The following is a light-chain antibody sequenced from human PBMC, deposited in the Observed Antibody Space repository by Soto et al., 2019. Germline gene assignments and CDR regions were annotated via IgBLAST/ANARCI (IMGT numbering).Light chain of an antibody. CDR1: QSVSYN. CDR3: KKYNSWPLT. CDR2: GAS. V-gene: IGKV3-15*01. Sequence: EIVMTQSPVTLSVSPGERATLSCRASQSVSYNLAWYQHRPGQAHRLLIYGASTRATAIPARFTGSGSGTEFTLTISSLQSEEFAVYYCKKYNSWPLTVGGGTKVDIK. J-gene: IGKJ4*01.